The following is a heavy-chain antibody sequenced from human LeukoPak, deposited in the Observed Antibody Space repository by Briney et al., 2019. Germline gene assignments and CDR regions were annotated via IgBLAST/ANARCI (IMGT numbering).Heavy chain of an antibody. CDR3: AKSRVAVAAPRNWFDP. V-gene: IGHV3-21*04. D-gene: IGHD6-19*01. Sequence: GSLRLSCAASGFTFSSYNMNWVRQAPGKGLEWVACISEGSNYIYYADSMKGRFTISRDNAKNSLYLEMNSLRVEDTAVYYCAKSRVAVAAPRNWFDPWGQGTLVTVSS. CDR2: ISEGSNYI. CDR1: GFTFSSYN. J-gene: IGHJ5*02.